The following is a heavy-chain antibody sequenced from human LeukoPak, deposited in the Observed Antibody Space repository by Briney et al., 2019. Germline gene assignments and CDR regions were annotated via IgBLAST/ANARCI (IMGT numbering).Heavy chain of an antibody. CDR2: IYYRGST. J-gene: IGHJ4*02. CDR3: ARAKYGSGTYYDQFDY. D-gene: IGHD3-10*01. CDR1: GGSISSYY. Sequence: SETLSLTCTVSGGSISSYYWSWIRQPPGQGLEWIGHIYYRGSTNYNPFLKSRVTISVDTSKNQFSLRLSSLTAADTAVYYCARAKYGSGTYYDQFDYWGQGTLVTVSS. V-gene: IGHV4-59*01.